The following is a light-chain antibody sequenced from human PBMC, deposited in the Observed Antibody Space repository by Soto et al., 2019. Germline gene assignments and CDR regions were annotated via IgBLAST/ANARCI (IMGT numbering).Light chain of an antibody. CDR3: QQYDTLPLT. Sequence: DIQMTQSPSSLSASVGDRVTIICQASQDITNYLNWYQQKPGKAPNLLIHDSSNLETGVPSRFSGNGTETYFSFTISSLQPEDIATYYCQQYDTLPLTFGQGTRLEIK. J-gene: IGKJ5*01. V-gene: IGKV1-33*01. CDR1: QDITNY. CDR2: DSS.